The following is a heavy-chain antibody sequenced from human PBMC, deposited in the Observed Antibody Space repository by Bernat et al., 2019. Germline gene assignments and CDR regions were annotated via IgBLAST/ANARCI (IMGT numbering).Heavy chain of an antibody. V-gene: IGHV3-48*01. CDR3: VREPGGA. Sequence: EVQLVESGGGLVQPGGSLRLSCAASGFNFSIYPMNWVRQTPGKGLEWLSFISHYSDPVYYAESVRGRFIVSRDNARSSLYLQMNSLRADDSGLYYCVREPGGAWGQGTQVTVST. J-gene: IGHJ5*02. D-gene: IGHD1-26*01. CDR1: GFNFSIYP. CDR2: ISHYSDPV.